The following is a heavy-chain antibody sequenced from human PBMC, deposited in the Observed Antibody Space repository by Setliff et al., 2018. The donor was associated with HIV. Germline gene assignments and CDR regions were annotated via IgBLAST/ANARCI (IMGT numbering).Heavy chain of an antibody. CDR3: VRQGLTMNRGVPAPILYYFDY. V-gene: IGHV4-39*01. J-gene: IGHJ4*02. CDR1: GASISSHNYY. CDR2: MYYRGTT. Sequence: SETLSLTCTVSGASISSHNYYWGWLRQPPGKGLEWIGTMYYRGTTYNNPSIKSRVTFSADTSKNQFSLNLNSVTATDTAVYYCVRQGLTMNRGVPAPILYYFDYWGQGILVAVSS. D-gene: IGHD3-10*01.